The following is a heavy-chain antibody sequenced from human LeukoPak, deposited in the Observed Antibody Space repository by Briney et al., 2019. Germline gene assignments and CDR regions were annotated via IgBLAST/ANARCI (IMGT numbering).Heavy chain of an antibody. Sequence: GGSLRLSCAASGFTFSSYSMNWVRQAPGKGLEWVSSISSSSSTIYYADSVKGRFTISRDNANTSLFLEMNTLRAEDTAVYYCARSRLGGRGAFDIWGQGTVVTVSS. CDR2: ISSSSSTI. J-gene: IGHJ3*02. CDR3: ARSRLGGRGAFDI. D-gene: IGHD1-1*01. CDR1: GFTFSSYS. V-gene: IGHV3-48*01.